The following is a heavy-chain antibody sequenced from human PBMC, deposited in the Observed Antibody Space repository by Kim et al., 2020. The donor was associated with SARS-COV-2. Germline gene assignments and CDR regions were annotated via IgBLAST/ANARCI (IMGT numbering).Heavy chain of an antibody. Sequence: GGSLRLSCSASGFTFNKYAVNWVRQAPGKGLEFVSAISNDGHNTYYVDSVKGRFTISRDNSKNTVYLQMSSLRPEDAAVYFCVVQLWVHDFFCDYWGPGTVVRVSS. V-gene: IGHV3-64D*06. CDR3: VVQLWVHDFFCDY. CDR1: GFTFNKYA. D-gene: IGHD3-3*01. CDR2: ISNDGHNT. J-gene: IGHJ4*02.